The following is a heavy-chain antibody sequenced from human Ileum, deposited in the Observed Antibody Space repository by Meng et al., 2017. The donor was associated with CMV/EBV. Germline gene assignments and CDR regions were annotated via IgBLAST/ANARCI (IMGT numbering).Heavy chain of an antibody. D-gene: IGHD6-6*01. J-gene: IGHJ4*02. CDR3: ARDRTYSSSTRASHDFDY. Sequence: FTFSSYSMNWVRQAPGKGLGWVASIRSSSSYIYYADSVKGRFTISRDNAKNSLYLQMSSLRAEDTAVYYCARDRTYSSSTRASHDFDYWGQGTLVTVSS. CDR2: IRSSSSYI. V-gene: IGHV3-21*01. CDR1: FTFSSYS.